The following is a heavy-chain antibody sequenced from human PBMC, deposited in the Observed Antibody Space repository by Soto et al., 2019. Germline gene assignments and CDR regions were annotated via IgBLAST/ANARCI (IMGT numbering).Heavy chain of an antibody. CDR3: SREITGKFPN. D-gene: IGHD1-20*01. Sequence: QVQLVQSGAEVKKPGASVKVSCKASGYTFTSYDINWVRQATGQGLEWMGWMNPNTGNTGYAQKFQGRVTMTRNTSITTSYMERSSLRSDDTAVYYCSREITGKFPNWGQGTLVTVSS. V-gene: IGHV1-8*01. CDR1: GYTFTSYD. J-gene: IGHJ4*02. CDR2: MNPNTGNT.